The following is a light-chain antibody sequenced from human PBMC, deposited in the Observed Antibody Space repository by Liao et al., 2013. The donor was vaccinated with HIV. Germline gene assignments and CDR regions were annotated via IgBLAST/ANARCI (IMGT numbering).Light chain of an antibody. Sequence: SDELTQPSSVSVSPGQTASIACSGDELRDKYASWYQQRPGQSPVLVIYQDTKRPSGIPDRFSGSTSGNTATLTISGTQAMDEADYYCQAWDSSTPNWVFGGGTKLTVL. J-gene: IGLJ3*02. CDR1: ELRDKY. V-gene: IGLV3-1*01. CDR3: QAWDSSTPNWV. CDR2: QDT.